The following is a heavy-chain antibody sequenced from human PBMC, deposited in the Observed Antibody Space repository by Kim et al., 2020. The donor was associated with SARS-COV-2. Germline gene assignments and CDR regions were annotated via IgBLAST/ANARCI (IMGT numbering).Heavy chain of an antibody. J-gene: IGHJ6*02. CDR3: ARDPSGYYYYYGMDV. D-gene: IGHD6-25*01. Sequence: GGSLRLSCAASGFTFSSYAMHWVRQAPGKGLEWVAVISYDGSNKYYADSVKGRFTTSRDNSENTLYLQMNSLRAEDTVVYYCARDPSGYYYYYGMDVWGQGTTVTVSS. CDR2: ISYDGSNK. V-gene: IGHV3-30*04. CDR1: GFTFSSYA.